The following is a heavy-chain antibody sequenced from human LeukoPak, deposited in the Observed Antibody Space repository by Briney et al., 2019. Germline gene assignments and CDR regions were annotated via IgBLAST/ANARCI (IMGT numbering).Heavy chain of an antibody. Sequence: PGGSLRLSCAASGFTFSSYWMSWVRQAPGKGLEWVANIKQDGSEKYYVDSVKGRFTISRDNAKNSLYLQMNSLRAEDTAVYYCARDAPPINYDFWSGPYFDYWGQGALVTVSS. CDR2: IKQDGSEK. V-gene: IGHV3-7*01. CDR1: GFTFSSYW. D-gene: IGHD3-3*01. CDR3: ARDAPPINYDFWSGPYFDY. J-gene: IGHJ4*02.